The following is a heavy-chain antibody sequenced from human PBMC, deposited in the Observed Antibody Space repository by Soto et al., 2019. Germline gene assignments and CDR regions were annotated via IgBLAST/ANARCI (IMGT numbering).Heavy chain of an antibody. CDR3: ARPWGQLSTYYYGMDT. Sequence: QVQLVESGGGVVQPGRSLTLSCAASGFTFRNYAMHWVRQAPGKGLEWVATISYDGDNKYYTDSVKGPFTISRDNSKNTLYLQMNSLRPEDTAVYHCARPWGQLSTYYYGMDTWGQGTTVTVSS. D-gene: IGHD3-16*01. CDR2: ISYDGDNK. J-gene: IGHJ6*02. CDR1: GFTFRNYA. V-gene: IGHV3-30-3*01.